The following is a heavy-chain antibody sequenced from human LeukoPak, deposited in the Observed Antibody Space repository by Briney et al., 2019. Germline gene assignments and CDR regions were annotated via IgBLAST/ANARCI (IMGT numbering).Heavy chain of an antibody. Sequence: GGSLRLSCAASGFTFSDYYMSWIRQAPGKGLEWVSYITSGSTIYYADSVKGRFTISRDNAKNSLYLQMNSLRAEDTAVYYCARRHCSSTSCPLADYWGQGTLVTVSS. D-gene: IGHD2-2*01. CDR2: ITSGSTI. V-gene: IGHV3-11*04. CDR3: ARRHCSSTSCPLADY. CDR1: GFTFSDYY. J-gene: IGHJ4*02.